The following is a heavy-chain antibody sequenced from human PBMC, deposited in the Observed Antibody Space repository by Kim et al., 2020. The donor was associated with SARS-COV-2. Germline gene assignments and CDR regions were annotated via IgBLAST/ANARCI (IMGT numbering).Heavy chain of an antibody. CDR2: ISSSSSYI. D-gene: IGHD2-15*01. V-gene: IGHV3-21*01. J-gene: IGHJ4*02. CDR3: ARGRGSRQIIPDY. Sequence: GGSLRLSCSASGFTFSSYSMTWVRQAPGKGLEWVSSISSSSSYIYYADSVKGRFTISRDNAKNSLYLQMNSLRAEDTAVYYCARGRGSRQIIPDYWGQGTLVTASS. CDR1: GFTFSSYS.